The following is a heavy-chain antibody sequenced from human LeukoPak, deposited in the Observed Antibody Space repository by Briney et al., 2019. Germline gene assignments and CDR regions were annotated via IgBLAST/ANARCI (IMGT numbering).Heavy chain of an antibody. Sequence: GDSLTLFCAASGFTFSSYAMHWVRQAPGKGLGWVSVISYDGRNKYYADSVKGRFTISRDKSKNPLYLQMNSLRAEDTAVYYCARDRVGVLWFGELWSRGGQGTLVTVSS. V-gene: IGHV3-30*07. CDR1: GFTFSSYA. CDR3: ARDRVGVLWFGELWSR. D-gene: IGHD3-10*01. J-gene: IGHJ4*02. CDR2: ISYDGRNK.